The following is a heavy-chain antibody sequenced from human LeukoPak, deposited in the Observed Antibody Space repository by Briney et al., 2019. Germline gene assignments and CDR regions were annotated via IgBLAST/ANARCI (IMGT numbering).Heavy chain of an antibody. CDR2: IRYDGNNK. D-gene: IGHD2-21*01. CDR3: AKNSGTESY. V-gene: IGHV3-30*02. J-gene: IGHJ4*02. CDR1: GFTFTSYG. Sequence: GGSLRLSCAASGFTFTSYGMHWVRQAPGKGLEWVAFIRYDGNNKFYADSVKGRFTISRDNSQNTLYLQMNSLRAEDTAIYYCAKNSGTESYWGQGTLVTVSS.